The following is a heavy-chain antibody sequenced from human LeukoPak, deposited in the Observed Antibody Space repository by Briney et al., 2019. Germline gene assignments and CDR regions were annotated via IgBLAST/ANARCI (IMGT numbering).Heavy chain of an antibody. J-gene: IGHJ4*02. CDR3: ARGLSYFDD. CDR1: RFTFSDYN. Sequence: PGRSLRLSCAASRFTFSDYNMNWVRQAPGKGLEWVSFVSAGSNYIYYADSVKGRFTISRDNAKYSLYLQMNSLRAEDTAVYYCARGLSYFDDWGQGTLVTVSS. V-gene: IGHV3-21*01. CDR2: VSAGSNYI.